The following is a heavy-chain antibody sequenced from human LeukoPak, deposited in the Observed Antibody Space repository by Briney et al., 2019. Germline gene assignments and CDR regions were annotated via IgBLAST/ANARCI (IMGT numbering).Heavy chain of an antibody. CDR2: ISYDGSNK. D-gene: IGHD5-12*01. J-gene: IGHJ4*02. CDR3: AKDRNSYDQDDY. Sequence: GGSLRLSCAASGFTFSSYGMHWVRQAPGKGLEWVAVISYDGSNKYYADSVKGRFTISRDNSKNTLYLQMNSLRAEDTAVYYCAKDRNSYDQDDYWGQGTLVTVSS. CDR1: GFTFSSYG. V-gene: IGHV3-30*18.